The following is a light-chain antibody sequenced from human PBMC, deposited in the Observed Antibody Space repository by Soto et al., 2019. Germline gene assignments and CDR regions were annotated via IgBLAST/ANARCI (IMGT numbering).Light chain of an antibody. CDR1: SSDVGGYHY. CDR2: QVS. J-gene: IGLJ1*01. CDR3: SSFTSTHTYL. Sequence: QSVLTQPASVSGSPGQSMTISCTGSSSDVGGYHYVSWYQQHPGKAPKLIIYQVSHRPSGVSDRFSGSKSGNTASLTISGLQGEDEATYYCSSFTSTHTYLFGTGTKVTLL. V-gene: IGLV2-14*03.